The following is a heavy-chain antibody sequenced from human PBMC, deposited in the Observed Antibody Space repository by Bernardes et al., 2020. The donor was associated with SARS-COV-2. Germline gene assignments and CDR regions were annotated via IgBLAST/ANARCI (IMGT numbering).Heavy chain of an antibody. CDR1: GFTFSSYA. Sequence: GGSLRLSCAASGFTFSSYATSWVRQAPGKGLEWVSAISGSGGSTYYADSVKGRFTISRDNSKNTLYLQMNSLRAEDTAVYYCAKGASGYSYGSYYYYGMDVWGQGTTVTVSS. CDR3: AKGASGYSYGSYYYYGMDV. D-gene: IGHD5-18*01. CDR2: ISGSGGST. V-gene: IGHV3-23*01. J-gene: IGHJ6*02.